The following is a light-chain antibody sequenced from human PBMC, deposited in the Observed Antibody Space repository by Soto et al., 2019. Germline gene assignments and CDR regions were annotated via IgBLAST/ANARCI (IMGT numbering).Light chain of an antibody. CDR2: GAS. CDR3: QQYGRSPPFT. CDR1: QSVSSTY. V-gene: IGKV3-20*01. Sequence: EMVLTQSPGTLSLSPGERATLSCRASQSVSSTYIAWYQQNPGRAPRLLIYGASSRATGIPDRFSGSGSGTDFTLTISRLEPEDFAVYFCQQYGRSPPFTFGQGTKVEIK. J-gene: IGKJ2*01.